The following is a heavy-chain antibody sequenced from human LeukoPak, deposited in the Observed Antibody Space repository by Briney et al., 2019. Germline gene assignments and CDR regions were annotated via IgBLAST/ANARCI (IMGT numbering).Heavy chain of an antibody. V-gene: IGHV1-46*01. Sequence: ASVKLSCKASGYTFTTYYMHWVRQAPGQGLEWMGIINPSGGSTTYAQKFQGRVTMTRDTSTSTVYMELSSLRSEDTAAYYCARDYGDYVNWFDPWGQGTLVTVSS. CDR1: GYTFTTYY. J-gene: IGHJ5*02. D-gene: IGHD4-17*01. CDR2: INPSGGST. CDR3: ARDYGDYVNWFDP.